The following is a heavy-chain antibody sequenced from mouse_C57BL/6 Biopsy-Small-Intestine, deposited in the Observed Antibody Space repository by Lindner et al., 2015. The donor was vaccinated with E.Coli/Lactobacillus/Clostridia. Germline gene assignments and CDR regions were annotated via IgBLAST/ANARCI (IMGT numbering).Heavy chain of an antibody. CDR1: GDTFTIYS. CDR2: INPYNDGA. CDR3: ARSGYYSNYGMDY. D-gene: IGHD2-5*01. V-gene: IGHV1-14*01. J-gene: IGHJ4*01. Sequence: VQLQESGPDLVKPGASVKMSCKASGDTFTIYSMHWVKQKPGQGLEWIGYINPYNDGARYNEDFKGKATLTSDKSSSTVYMELSSLTSEDSAVYYCARSGYYSNYGMDYWGQGTSVTVSS.